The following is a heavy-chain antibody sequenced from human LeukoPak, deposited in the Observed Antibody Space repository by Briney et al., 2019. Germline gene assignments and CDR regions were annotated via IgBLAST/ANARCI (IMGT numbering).Heavy chain of an antibody. D-gene: IGHD1-1*01. Sequence: SETLSLTCTVPGGSISSYYWSWIRQPPGKGLEWIGYIYYSGSTNHNPSLNSRVTISVDTSKNQFSLKLSSVTAADTAVYYCAREGRAGTTGWYYYYGMDVWGQGTTVTVSS. CDR1: GGSISSYY. CDR2: IYYSGST. J-gene: IGHJ6*02. V-gene: IGHV4-59*01. CDR3: AREGRAGTTGWYYYYGMDV.